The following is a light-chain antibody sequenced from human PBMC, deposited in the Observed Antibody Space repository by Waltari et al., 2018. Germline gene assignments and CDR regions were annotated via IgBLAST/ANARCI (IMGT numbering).Light chain of an antibody. Sequence: QSVLTQPPSASGSPGQRVTIPCSGSRSNFGSNTWNWYQQIPGTAPKLLIYTDRQRPSGVPDRFSGSKSGTSGYLAISGLQSEDEADYYCAAWDDGLNGWVFGGRTKLTVL. CDR3: AAWDDGLNGWV. J-gene: IGLJ3*02. CDR2: TDR. CDR1: RSNFGSNT. V-gene: IGLV1-44*01.